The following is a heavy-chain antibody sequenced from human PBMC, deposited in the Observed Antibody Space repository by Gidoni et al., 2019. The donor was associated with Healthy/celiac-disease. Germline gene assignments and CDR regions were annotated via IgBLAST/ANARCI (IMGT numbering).Heavy chain of an antibody. J-gene: IGHJ6*03. D-gene: IGHD2-2*02. V-gene: IGHV4-59*01. CDR2: IYYSGST. CDR1: GGSISSYY. CDR3: ARGVPAAIGGYYYMDV. Sequence: QVQLQESGPGLVKPSETLSLTCTVSGGSISSYYWSWIRQPPGKGLEWIGYIYYSGSTNYNPSLKSLVTISVDTSKNQFSLKLSSVTAADTAVYYCARGVPAAIGGYYYMDVWGKGTTVTVSS.